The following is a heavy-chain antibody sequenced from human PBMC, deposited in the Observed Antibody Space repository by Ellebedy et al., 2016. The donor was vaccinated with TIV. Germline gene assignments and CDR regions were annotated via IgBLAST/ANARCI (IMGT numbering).Heavy chain of an antibody. CDR3: ARMTSRGFSTPAY. CDR2: MFHSGST. V-gene: IGHV4-38-2*02. D-gene: IGHD6-19*01. Sequence: SETLSLXXTVSHYAISGGYYWGWIRQTPGKGLEWIGSMFHSGSTYYNPSLRSRVTMSVDTSRNQLSLTLRSVTAADTGIYYCARMTSRGFSTPAYWGQGTLVTVSS. CDR1: HYAISGGYY. J-gene: IGHJ4*02.